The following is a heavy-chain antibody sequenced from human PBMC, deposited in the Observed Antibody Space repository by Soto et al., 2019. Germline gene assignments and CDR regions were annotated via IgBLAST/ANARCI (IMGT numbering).Heavy chain of an antibody. CDR3: ARVGTTVTTSWFDP. Sequence: QLQLQESGSGLVKPSQTLSLTCAVSGGSISSGGYSWSWIRQPPGKGLEWIGYIYHSGSTYYNPSLTSRVTISVDRSKNQFSLKLSSVTAADTAVYYCARVGTTVTTSWFDPWGQGTLVTVSS. CDR1: GGSISSGGYS. CDR2: IYHSGST. V-gene: IGHV4-30-2*01. D-gene: IGHD4-17*01. J-gene: IGHJ5*02.